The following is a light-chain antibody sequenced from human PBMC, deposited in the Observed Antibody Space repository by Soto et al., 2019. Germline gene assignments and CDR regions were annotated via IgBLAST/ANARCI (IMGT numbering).Light chain of an antibody. J-gene: IGKJ4*01. CDR1: QSVLYSSNNKNY. V-gene: IGKV4-1*01. CDR2: WAS. Sequence: DIVMTQSPDSLAVCLGERATINCKSSQSVLYSSNNKNYLAWYQQKPGQPPKLLIYWASNRESGVPDRFSVSGSGTDFTLSISSLQAEDVAVYYCQQYYSTPLTFGGGTKVEIK. CDR3: QQYYSTPLT.